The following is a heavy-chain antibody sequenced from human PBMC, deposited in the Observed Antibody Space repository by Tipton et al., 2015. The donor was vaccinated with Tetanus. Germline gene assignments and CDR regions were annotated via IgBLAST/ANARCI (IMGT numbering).Heavy chain of an antibody. Sequence: SLRLSCAASGFTFSSYGMHWVRQAPGKGLEWVAVISYDGSNKYYADSVKGRFTISRDNSKNTVYLQVNSLRVEDTAVYYCATMTPVDWYFDLWGRGTLVTVSS. V-gene: IGHV3-30*03. J-gene: IGHJ2*01. D-gene: IGHD4-23*01. CDR3: ATMTPVDWYFDL. CDR1: GFTFSSYG. CDR2: ISYDGSNK.